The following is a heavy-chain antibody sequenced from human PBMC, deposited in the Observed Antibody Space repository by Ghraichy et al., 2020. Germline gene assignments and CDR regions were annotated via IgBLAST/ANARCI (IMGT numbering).Heavy chain of an antibody. J-gene: IGHJ4*02. D-gene: IGHD3-22*01. Sequence: GGSLRLSCEASGVTFSSYWMHWVRQAPGKGLVWVSRINSDGSSTSHADSVKGRFTISRDNAKNTLYLQMNSLRVEDTAVYYCARGDISGYYGLNWGQGTLVTVSS. V-gene: IGHV3-74*01. CDR2: INSDGSST. CDR1: GVTFSSYW. CDR3: ARGDISGYYGLN.